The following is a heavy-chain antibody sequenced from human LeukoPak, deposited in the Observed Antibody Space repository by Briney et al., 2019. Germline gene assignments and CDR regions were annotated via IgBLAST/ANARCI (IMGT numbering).Heavy chain of an antibody. CDR2: IIPIFGTA. Sequence: SVKVSCKASGYTFTSYYMHWVRQAPGQGLEWMGGIIPIFGTANYAQKFQGRVTITADESTSTAYMELSSLRSEDTAVYYCARGEDCLDPWGQGTLVTVSS. CDR1: GYTFTSYY. V-gene: IGHV1-69*13. CDR3: ARGEDCLDP. D-gene: IGHD3/OR15-3a*01. J-gene: IGHJ5*02.